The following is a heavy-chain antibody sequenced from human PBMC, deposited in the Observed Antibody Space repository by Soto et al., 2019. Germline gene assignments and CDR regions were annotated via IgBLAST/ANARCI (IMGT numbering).Heavy chain of an antibody. CDR1: GYSFDAYI. CDR3: ATWYGNHYFGLDV. V-gene: IGHV3-48*01. J-gene: IGHJ6*02. Sequence: VQLVESGGALVQPGGSLRFSCAASGYSFDAYIMNWVRQAPGKGLEWVSSINPRGLTKFYADSVRGRFTISRDDASRSLFLQMNNLRAEDTAVYYCATWYGNHYFGLDVWGRGTTVTVSS. D-gene: IGHD6-13*01. CDR2: INPRGLTK.